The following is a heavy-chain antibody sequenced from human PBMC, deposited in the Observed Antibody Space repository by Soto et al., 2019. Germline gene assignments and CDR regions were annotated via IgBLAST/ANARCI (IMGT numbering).Heavy chain of an antibody. V-gene: IGHV2-5*02. CDR2: IYWVDDK. Sequence: QITLKESGPTLVKPTQTLTLTCTFSGFSLSTSGVGVGWFRQPPGKALEWLALIYWVDDKRYSPSLKSRLTITKETSKTQVVLTMTNMDAVDTATYYCAHSRMITFGGVVVKRGEFDYWGQGTLVTVSS. D-gene: IGHD3-16*02. CDR3: AHSRMITFGGVVVKRGEFDY. CDR1: GFSLSTSGVG. J-gene: IGHJ4*02.